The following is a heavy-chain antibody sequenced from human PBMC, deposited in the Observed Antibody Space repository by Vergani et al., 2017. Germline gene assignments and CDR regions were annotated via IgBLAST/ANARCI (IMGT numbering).Heavy chain of an antibody. Sequence: EVQLLESGGSLKQPGGSVRLSCAASGFTFSTYAMHWVRQAPGKGLEWVSALTGGGGSTYYADSFKGRFIISRDNSRDNLYLQMNSLRPEDPATYFCVKVAGRYEHFFNSGGQGTLVTVSS. CDR2: LTGGGGST. V-gene: IGHV3-23*01. CDR3: VKVAGRYEHFFNS. J-gene: IGHJ4*02. D-gene: IGHD1-26*01. CDR1: GFTFSTYA.